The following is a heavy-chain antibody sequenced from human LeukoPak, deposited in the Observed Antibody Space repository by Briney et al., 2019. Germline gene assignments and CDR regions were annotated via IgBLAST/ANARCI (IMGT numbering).Heavy chain of an antibody. D-gene: IGHD3-10*01. Sequence: SETLSLTCTVSGGSISNSYWSWIRQPPGKGLEWIGWIGFMSHSGSTNYNPSLNSRVTMSGDTSKNQFFLELSSVSAADTAVYYCARDAQNYYGSGSYLRTYGMDVWGQGITVTVSS. CDR2: MSHSGST. CDR1: GGSISNSY. J-gene: IGHJ6*02. V-gene: IGHV4-59*01. CDR3: ARDAQNYYGSGSYLRTYGMDV.